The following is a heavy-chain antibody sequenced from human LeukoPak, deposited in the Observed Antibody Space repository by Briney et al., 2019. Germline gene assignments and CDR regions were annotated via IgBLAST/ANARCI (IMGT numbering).Heavy chain of an antibody. CDR2: INWNGGST. CDR1: GFTFSSYW. Sequence: PGGSLRLSCAASGFTFSSYWMSWVRQAPGKGLEWVSGINWNGGSTGYADSVKGRFTISRDNAKNSLYLQMNSLRAEDTALYHCARGPYSSSWYSWFDPWGQGTLVTVSS. D-gene: IGHD6-13*01. V-gene: IGHV3-20*01. J-gene: IGHJ5*02. CDR3: ARGPYSSSWYSWFDP.